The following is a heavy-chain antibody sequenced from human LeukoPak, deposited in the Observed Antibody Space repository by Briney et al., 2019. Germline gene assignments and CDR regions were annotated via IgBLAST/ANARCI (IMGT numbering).Heavy chain of an antibody. Sequence: GGSLRLSCAASGFTFSSYSMNWVRQASGKGLEWVSSISSDSNYIYYADSVKGRFTISRDNAKNSLYLQMNSLRAEDTAVYYCARDVARISDYWGQGALVTVSS. V-gene: IGHV3-21*01. J-gene: IGHJ4*02. D-gene: IGHD2-15*01. CDR1: GFTFSSYS. CDR3: ARDVARISDY. CDR2: ISSDSNYI.